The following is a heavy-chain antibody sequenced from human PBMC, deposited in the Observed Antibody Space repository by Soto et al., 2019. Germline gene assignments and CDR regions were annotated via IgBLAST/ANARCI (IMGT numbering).Heavy chain of an antibody. CDR3: AKDPGSSWYEIDY. Sequence: EVQLLESGGGLVQPGGSLRLSCAASGFTFSNYAVTWVRQAPGKGLEWVSTISGSGGSTYYADSGKGRFTISRDKSMNTLYLQMNSLRAEDTAVYYCAKDPGSSWYEIDYWGQGPLVTVSS. V-gene: IGHV3-23*01. D-gene: IGHD6-13*01. CDR1: GFTFSNYA. CDR2: ISGSGGST. J-gene: IGHJ4*02.